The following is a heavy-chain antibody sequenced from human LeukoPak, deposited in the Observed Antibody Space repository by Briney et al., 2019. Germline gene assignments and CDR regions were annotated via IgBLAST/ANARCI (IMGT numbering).Heavy chain of an antibody. D-gene: IGHD1-1*01. CDR1: GYAFTGCY. Sequence: ASVKVSCKASGYAFTGCYMHWVRQAPGQGLEWMGWINPNSGGTNYAQKFQGRVTMTRDTSISTAYMEPSRLRSDDTAVYYCARVKEYNIYYGMDVWGQGTTVTVSS. J-gene: IGHJ6*02. CDR3: ARVKEYNIYYGMDV. V-gene: IGHV1-2*02. CDR2: INPNSGGT.